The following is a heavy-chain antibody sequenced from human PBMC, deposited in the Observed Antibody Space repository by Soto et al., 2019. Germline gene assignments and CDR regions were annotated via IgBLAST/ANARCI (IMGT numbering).Heavy chain of an antibody. D-gene: IGHD2-15*01. Sequence: GGSLRLSCAASGFTFSSYAMSWVRQAQGRGLEWVSAISGSGGSTYYADSVKGRFTISRDNSKNTLYLQMNSLRAEDTAVYYSAKVIYSWAFDIWGQGTMVTVSS. CDR3: AKVIYSWAFDI. V-gene: IGHV3-23*01. CDR1: GFTFSSYA. CDR2: ISGSGGST. J-gene: IGHJ3*02.